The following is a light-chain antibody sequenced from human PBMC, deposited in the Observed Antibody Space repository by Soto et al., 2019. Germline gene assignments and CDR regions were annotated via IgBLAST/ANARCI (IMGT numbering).Light chain of an antibody. CDR1: QSISTY. CDR2: VAS. Sequence: MTQSPLSLPVTRGESASISCRSSQSISTYLNWYQQKPGKAPKLLIYVASTLQSGVPSRFSGRASGTDFTLTISNLQPEDVATYYCQQSYNTPRTFGGGTKVDIK. V-gene: IGKV1-39*01. J-gene: IGKJ4*01. CDR3: QQSYNTPRT.